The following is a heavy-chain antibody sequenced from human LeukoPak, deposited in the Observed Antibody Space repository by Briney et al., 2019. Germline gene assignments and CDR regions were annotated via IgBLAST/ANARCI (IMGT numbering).Heavy chain of an antibody. J-gene: IGHJ4*02. CDR2: ISAYNGNT. D-gene: IGHD2-2*01. V-gene: IGHV1-18*01. CDR1: GYTFTSYG. CDR3: ARDPGYCSSTSCFKSAADY. Sequence: ASVKVSCKASGYTFTSYGISWVRQAPGQGLEWMGWISAYNGNTNYAQKLQGRVTMTTDTSTSTAYMELRSLRSDDTAVYYCARDPGYCSSTSCFKSAADYWGQGTLVTVSS.